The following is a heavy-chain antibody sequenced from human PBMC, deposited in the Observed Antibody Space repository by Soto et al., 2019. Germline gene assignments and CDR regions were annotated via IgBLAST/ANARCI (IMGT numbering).Heavy chain of an antibody. Sequence: SEPLSPTCTVSGGSLGSYYWSWIRQPPGKGLEWIGYVFYTGRANYNASLKRRVSISLDTSNYQLSLKLRSVTAADTAVYYFGRDGDGCKTTSPYYNGWMDFWGPGTTVTVSS. J-gene: IGHJ6*02. V-gene: IGHV4-59*01. CDR1: GGSLGSYY. CDR2: VFYTGRA. CDR3: GRDGDGCKTTSPYYNGWMDF. D-gene: IGHD5-12*01.